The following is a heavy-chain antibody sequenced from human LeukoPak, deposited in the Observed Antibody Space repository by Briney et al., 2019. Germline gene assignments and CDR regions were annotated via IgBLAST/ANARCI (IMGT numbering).Heavy chain of an antibody. V-gene: IGHV3-11*01. CDR2: ISSSGSTI. Sequence: AGSLRLSCAASGFTFSDYYMSWIRQAPGKGLEWVSYISSSGSTIYYADSVKGRFTISRDNAKNSLYLQMNSLRAEDTAVYYCARDLDRSIAVAGSDYWGQGTLVTVSS. CDR3: ARDLDRSIAVAGSDY. J-gene: IGHJ4*02. CDR1: GFTFSDYY. D-gene: IGHD6-19*01.